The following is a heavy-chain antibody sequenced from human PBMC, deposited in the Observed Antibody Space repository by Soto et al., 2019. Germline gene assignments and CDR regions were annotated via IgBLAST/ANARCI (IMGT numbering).Heavy chain of an antibody. V-gene: IGHV3-21*01. CDR3: ARESEDLTSTFDY. CDR1: GFTFTRYS. Sequence: EVQLVESGGGLVKPGGSLRLSCAASGFTFTRYSMNWVRQAPGKGLEWVSSISSTTNYIYYADSMKGRFTVSRDNAKNSVYLEMNSLSAEATAVYYCARESEDLTSTFDYWGQGTLVTVSS. J-gene: IGHJ4*02. CDR2: ISSTTNYI.